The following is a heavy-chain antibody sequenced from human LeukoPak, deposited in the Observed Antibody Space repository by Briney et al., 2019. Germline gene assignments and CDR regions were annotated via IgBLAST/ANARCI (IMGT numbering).Heavy chain of an antibody. D-gene: IGHD3-10*01. J-gene: IGHJ4*02. CDR3: ARHPVSGSGSYPYEFDY. V-gene: IGHV4-59*08. CDR1: GGSISSYY. Sequence: SETLSLTCTVPGGSISSYYWSWIRQPPGKGLEWIGYIYYSGSTNYNPSLKSRVTISVDTSKNQFSLKLSSVTAADTAVYYCARHPVSGSGSYPYEFDYWGQGTLVTVSS. CDR2: IYYSGST.